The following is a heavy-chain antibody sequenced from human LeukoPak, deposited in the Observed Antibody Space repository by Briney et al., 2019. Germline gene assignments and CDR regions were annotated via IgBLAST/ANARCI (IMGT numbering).Heavy chain of an antibody. Sequence: GGSLRLSCEVSGFTFRSYWMSWVRQAPGKGLEWVANIRQDGSVQNYVDSVKGRFAISRDNTKNSVYLQMSSLRAEDTAVYYCLVTTRSRGFDYWGQGTLVTVSS. CDR2: IRQDGSVQ. CDR3: LVTTRSRGFDY. V-gene: IGHV3-7*01. CDR1: GFTFRSYW. D-gene: IGHD1/OR15-1a*01. J-gene: IGHJ4*02.